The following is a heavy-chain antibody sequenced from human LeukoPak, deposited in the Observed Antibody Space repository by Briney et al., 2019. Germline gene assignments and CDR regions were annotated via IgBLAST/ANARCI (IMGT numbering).Heavy chain of an antibody. D-gene: IGHD6-6*01. Sequence: PGGSLRLSCAASGFIFSSYWMSWVRQAPGKGLEWVANIKQDGSEEVYEDSVKGRFTISRDNAKNSLFLQMNTLRAEDTAVYYCARDPYSSTWSYGMDVWGQGTTVTVSS. J-gene: IGHJ6*02. CDR3: ARDPYSSTWSYGMDV. CDR1: GFIFSSYW. V-gene: IGHV3-7*05. CDR2: IKQDGSEE.